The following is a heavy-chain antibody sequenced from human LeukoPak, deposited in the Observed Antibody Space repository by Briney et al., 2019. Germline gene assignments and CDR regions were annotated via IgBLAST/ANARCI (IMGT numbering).Heavy chain of an antibody. CDR1: GFTFSSYS. V-gene: IGHV3-21*01. Sequence: GGSLRLSCAASGFTFSSYSMNWVRQAPGKGLEWVSSISSSSSYIYYADSVKGRFTISRDNAKNPLYLQMNSLRAEDTAVYYCARGLDSRFDYWGQGTLVTVSS. D-gene: IGHD6-13*01. J-gene: IGHJ4*02. CDR3: ARGLDSRFDY. CDR2: ISSSSSYI.